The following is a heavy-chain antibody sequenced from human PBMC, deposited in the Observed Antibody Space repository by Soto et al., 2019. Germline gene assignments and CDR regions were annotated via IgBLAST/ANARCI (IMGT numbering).Heavy chain of an antibody. V-gene: IGHV3-30*18. J-gene: IGHJ4*02. Sequence: QVQLVESGGGVVQPGRSLRLSCAASGFTFSSYGMHWVRQAPGKGLEWVAVISYDGSNKYYADSVKGRFTISRDNSKNTLYLQMXXLRAEDTAVYYCAKDKVPVVVTAPFDYWGQGTLVTVSS. CDR3: AKDKVPVVVTAPFDY. CDR1: GFTFSSYG. CDR2: ISYDGSNK. D-gene: IGHD2-21*02.